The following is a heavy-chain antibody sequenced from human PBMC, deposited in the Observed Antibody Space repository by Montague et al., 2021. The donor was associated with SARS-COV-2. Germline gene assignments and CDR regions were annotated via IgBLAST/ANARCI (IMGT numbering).Heavy chain of an antibody. J-gene: IGHJ4*02. CDR3: ARGVVAAPPVVDY. CDR2: SNHRGST. V-gene: IGHV4-34*01. Sequence: SETLSLTCAVYGGSFSNYYWSWIRQPPGKGLEWIGESNHRGSTNYNPSLKSRVTISVDTSKNRFSLKLSSVTAEDTAVYYCARGVVAAPPVVDYWGRGTLVTVSS. D-gene: IGHD2-15*01. CDR1: GGSFSNYY.